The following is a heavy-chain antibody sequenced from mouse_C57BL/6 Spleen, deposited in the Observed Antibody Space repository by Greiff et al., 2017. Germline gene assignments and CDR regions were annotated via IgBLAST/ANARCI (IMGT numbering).Heavy chain of an antibody. D-gene: IGHD1-1*01. Sequence: EVKLQESGPGLVKPSQSLSLTCSVTGYSITSGYYWNWIRQFPGNKLEWMGYISYDGSNNYNPSLKNRISITRDTSKNQFFLKLNSVTTEDTATYYCARGKDYGSYFDYWGQGTTLTVSS. CDR1: GYSITSGYY. J-gene: IGHJ2*01. CDR3: ARGKDYGSYFDY. V-gene: IGHV3-6*01. CDR2: ISYDGSN.